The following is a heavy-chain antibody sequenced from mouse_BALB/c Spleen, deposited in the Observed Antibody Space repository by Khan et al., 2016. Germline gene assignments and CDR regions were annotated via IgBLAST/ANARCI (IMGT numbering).Heavy chain of an antibody. Sequence: QIQLVQSGPEVKKPGETVKISCKASGYAFTNYGMNWVKQAPGKGLKWMGWIKTYYGEATYAADFKGRFAFSLETSASTAYLQINSLTTEDMATFFCARTEYFDLYYAMDYWGQGTSVTVSS. CDR3: ARTEYFDLYYAMDY. J-gene: IGHJ4*01. CDR2: IKTYYGEA. V-gene: IGHV9-1*02. CDR1: GYAFTNYG.